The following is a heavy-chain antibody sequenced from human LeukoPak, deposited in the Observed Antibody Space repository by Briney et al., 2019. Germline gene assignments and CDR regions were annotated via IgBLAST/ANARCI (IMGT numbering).Heavy chain of an antibody. D-gene: IGHD3-10*01. CDR1: GYTFTSYG. Sequence: ASVKVSRKASGYTFTSYGISWVRQAPGQGLEWMGWISAYNGNTNYAQKLQGRVTMTTDTSTSTAYMELRSLRSDDTAVYYCARVWMVRGVTVDAFDIWGQGTMVTVSS. CDR3: ARVWMVRGVTVDAFDI. V-gene: IGHV1-18*04. J-gene: IGHJ3*02. CDR2: ISAYNGNT.